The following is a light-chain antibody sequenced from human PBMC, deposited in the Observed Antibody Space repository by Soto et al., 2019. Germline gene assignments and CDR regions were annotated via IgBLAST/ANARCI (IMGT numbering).Light chain of an antibody. CDR1: QSVSSN. V-gene: IGKV3-15*01. CDR2: GAS. CDR3: QQYNNWPPVT. J-gene: IGKJ5*01. Sequence: VVMTQSPATLSVSPGERATLSCRASQSVSSNLAWYQQKPGQAPRLLIYGASTRATGIPARFSGSGSGTEFTLTISSPQSGDFAVYYCQQYNNWPPVTFGQGTRLEIK.